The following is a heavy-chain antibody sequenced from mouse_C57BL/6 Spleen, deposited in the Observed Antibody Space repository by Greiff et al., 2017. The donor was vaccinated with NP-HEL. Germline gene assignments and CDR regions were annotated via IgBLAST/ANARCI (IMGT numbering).Heavy chain of an antibody. D-gene: IGHD1-1*01. CDR3: AREEVTVVATVDY. J-gene: IGHJ2*01. V-gene: IGHV1-72*01. CDR2: IDPNSGGT. Sequence: VQLQQSGAELVKPGASVKLSCKASGYTFTSYWMHWVKQRPGRGLEWIGRIDPNSGGTKYNEKFKSKATLTVDKPSSTAYMQLSSLTSEDSAVYYCAREEVTVVATVDYWGQGTTLTVSS. CDR1: GYTFTSYW.